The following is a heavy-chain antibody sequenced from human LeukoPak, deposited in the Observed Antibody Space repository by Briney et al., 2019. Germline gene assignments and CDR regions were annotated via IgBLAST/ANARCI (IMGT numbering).Heavy chain of an antibody. Sequence: GRSLRLSCTASGYTFGDYAMSWVRQAPGKGLEWVSAISGSGGSTYYADSVKGRFTISRDNSKNTLYLQMNSLRAEDTAVYYCHCSVLRYFDWLLGPNDYYYYMDVWGKGTTVTISS. D-gene: IGHD3-9*01. CDR1: GYTFGDYA. J-gene: IGHJ6*03. CDR2: ISGSGGST. V-gene: IGHV3-23*01. CDR3: HCSVLRYFDWLLGPNDYYYYMDV.